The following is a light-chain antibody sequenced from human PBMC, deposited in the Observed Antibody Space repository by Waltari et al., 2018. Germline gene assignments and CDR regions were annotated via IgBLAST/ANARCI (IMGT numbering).Light chain of an antibody. V-gene: IGLV2-14*03. CDR2: GVT. Sequence: QSVLTQPAVVTGSPGQSITISCIGRNSAIANYHYVSWYQQHPGTAPKLLIHGVTHRPSGISDRFSGSKSGNTASLTISGLQPEDEADYICSSYTSRSTSFGGGTKLIVL. CDR3: SSYTSRSTS. J-gene: IGLJ2*01. CDR1: NSAIANYHY.